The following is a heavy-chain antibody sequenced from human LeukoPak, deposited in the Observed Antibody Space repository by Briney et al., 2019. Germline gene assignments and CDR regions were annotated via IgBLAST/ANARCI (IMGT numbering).Heavy chain of an antibody. CDR3: ARGGKATVVTM. V-gene: IGHV4-59*11. CDR1: DDSFSSHY. D-gene: IGHD4-23*01. J-gene: IGHJ4*02. CDR2: ISYIGST. Sequence: NASETLSLTCAVSDDSFSSHYWTWIRQPPGKGLEWIGYISYIGSTNYNPSLKSRVSMSVDTSKNQFSLKLTSVTAADTAVYYCARGGKATVVTMRGQGILVTVSS.